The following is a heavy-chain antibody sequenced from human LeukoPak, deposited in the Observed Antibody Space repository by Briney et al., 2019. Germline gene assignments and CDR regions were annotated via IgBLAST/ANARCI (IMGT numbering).Heavy chain of an antibody. V-gene: IGHV4-59*01. Sequence: SETLSLTCTVSGGSIRDYYWSWIRQPPGKGLEWIGYFSYSGSTTYNPSLKSRVTISVDTSKNQFSLYLSSVTAADTAACYCARYDSSGRTFDYWGQGTLVTVSS. CDR1: GGSIRDYY. CDR3: ARYDSSGRTFDY. CDR2: FSYSGST. J-gene: IGHJ4*02. D-gene: IGHD3-22*01.